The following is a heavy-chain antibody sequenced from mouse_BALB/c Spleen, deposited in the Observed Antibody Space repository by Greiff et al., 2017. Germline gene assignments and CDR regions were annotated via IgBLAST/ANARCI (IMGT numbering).Heavy chain of an antibody. CDR1: GFTFSSYG. CDR2: INSNGGST. CDR3: ARVLRRGNYYAMDY. D-gene: IGHD1-2*01. V-gene: IGHV5-6-3*01. J-gene: IGHJ4*01. Sequence: VQLQQSGGGLVQPGGSLKLSCAASGFTFSSYGMSWVRQTPDKRLELVATINSNGGSTYYPDSVKGRFTISRDNAKNTLYLQMSSLKSEDTAMYYCARVLRRGNYYAMDYWGQGTSVTVSS.